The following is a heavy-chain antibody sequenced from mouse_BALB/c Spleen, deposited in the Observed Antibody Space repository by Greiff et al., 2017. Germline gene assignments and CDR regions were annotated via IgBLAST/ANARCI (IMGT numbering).Heavy chain of an antibody. CDR2: INPSNGGT. CDR1: GYTFTSYY. CDR3: TRGGNYVAY. V-gene: IGHV1S16*01. Sequence: QVQLQQSGAELVKPGASVKLSCTASGYTFTSYYMYWVKQRPGQGLEWIGEINPSNGGTNFNEKFKSKATLTVDKSSSTAYMQLSSLTSEDSAVYYCTRGGNYVAYWGQGTLVTVSA. J-gene: IGHJ3*01. D-gene: IGHD2-1*01.